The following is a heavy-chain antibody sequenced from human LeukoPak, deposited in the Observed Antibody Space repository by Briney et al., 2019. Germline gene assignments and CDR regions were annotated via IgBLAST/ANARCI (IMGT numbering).Heavy chain of an antibody. CDR3: VRHQHWSYHFDY. V-gene: IGHV5-51*01. CDR1: GYSFTNYW. J-gene: IGHJ4*02. Sequence: AGESLKISCKVSGYSFTNYWIGWVRQMPGKGLEWMGIIFPGDSDTKYSPSFQGHVTLSADMSINTAYLQWDSLKASDSGVYYCVRHQHWSYHFDYWGLGTQVTVSS. D-gene: IGHD1-26*01. CDR2: IFPGDSDT.